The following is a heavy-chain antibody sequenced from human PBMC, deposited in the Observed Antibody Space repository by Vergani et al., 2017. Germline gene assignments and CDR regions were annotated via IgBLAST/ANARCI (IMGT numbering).Heavy chain of an antibody. V-gene: IGHV3-21*01. CDR3: ARADIVRGAVAFDI. Sequence: VQLVESGGGVVQPGRSLRLSCAASGFTFSNYSMNWVRQAPGKGLEWVSSISSSSSYIYYADSVKGRFTISRDNAKNSLYLQMNSLRAEDTAVYYCARADIVRGAVAFDIWGQGTMVTVSS. D-gene: IGHD2-15*01. CDR1: GFTFSNYS. J-gene: IGHJ3*02. CDR2: ISSSSSYI.